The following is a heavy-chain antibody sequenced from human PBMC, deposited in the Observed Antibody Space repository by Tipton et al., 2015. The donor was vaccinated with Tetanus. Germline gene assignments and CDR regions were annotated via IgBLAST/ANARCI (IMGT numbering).Heavy chain of an antibody. CDR2: IKEDGSVK. J-gene: IGHJ4*02. Sequence: SLRLSCVASGFMFSNYWMSWVRQAPGKGPEWVANIKEDGSVKGYVDSVKGRFTISRDNAKNSLSLQMSSLRGEDTAVYYCAREGYWGQGTLVTVSS. CDR3: AREGY. CDR1: GFMFSNYW. V-gene: IGHV3-7*01.